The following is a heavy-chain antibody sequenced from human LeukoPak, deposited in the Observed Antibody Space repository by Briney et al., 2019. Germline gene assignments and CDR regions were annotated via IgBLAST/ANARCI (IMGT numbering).Heavy chain of an antibody. CDR2: IYTSGST. D-gene: IGHD3-22*01. Sequence: PSQTLSLTCTVSGGSISSGSYYWSWIRQPAGKGLEWIGRIYTSGSTNYNPSLKSRVTISVDTSKNQFSLKLSSVTAADTAVYYCARDRYYDSSGYYFDYFDYWGQGTLVTVSS. J-gene: IGHJ4*02. CDR1: GGSISSGSYY. V-gene: IGHV4-61*02. CDR3: ARDRYYDSSGYYFDYFDY.